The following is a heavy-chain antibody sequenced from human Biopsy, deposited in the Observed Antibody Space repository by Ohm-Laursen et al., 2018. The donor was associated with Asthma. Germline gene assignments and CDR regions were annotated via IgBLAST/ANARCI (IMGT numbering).Heavy chain of an antibody. CDR2: HDHEEGGT. V-gene: IGHV1-24*01. CDR1: GYSLTDLS. CDR3: ARGYSGYDRIQYYYNRMDV. J-gene: IGHJ6*02. Sequence: ASVKVSCKISGYSLTDLSMHWVRQAPGQGLEWMGGHDHEEGGTVNARRFQGRVTMTEDTSTDTAYMELTSLRSEDTAVYFCARGYSGYDRIQYYYNRMDVWGQGTTVTVS. D-gene: IGHD5-12*01.